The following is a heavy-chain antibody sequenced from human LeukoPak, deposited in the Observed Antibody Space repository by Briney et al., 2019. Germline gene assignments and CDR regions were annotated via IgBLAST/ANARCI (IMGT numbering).Heavy chain of an antibody. CDR2: TSPGGSET. CDR1: GSFIAPYW. Sequence: GASLKISCKGSGSFIAPYWIGWVRQLPGKGQEWMGITSPGGSETSYRPSYQGQGSISVDSSISTAYLQWSSLKASDTAMYDCARHFHPAETTGGYFDVWGRGTVVTVSS. J-gene: IGHJ2*01. D-gene: IGHD4-17*01. CDR3: ARHFHPAETTGGYFDV. V-gene: IGHV5-51*01.